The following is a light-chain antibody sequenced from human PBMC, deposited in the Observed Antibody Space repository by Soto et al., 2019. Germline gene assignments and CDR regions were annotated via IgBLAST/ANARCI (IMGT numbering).Light chain of an antibody. CDR3: QQYGSSLLT. CDR1: QSVTNN. Sequence: IVMTQSPATLSVSPGERATLSCRASQSVTNNLAWYQQKPGQAPRLLIYGASSRATGIPDRFSGSGSGTDFTLTISRLEPEDFAVYYCQQYGSSLLTFGGGTKVDI. J-gene: IGKJ4*01. CDR2: GAS. V-gene: IGKV3-20*01.